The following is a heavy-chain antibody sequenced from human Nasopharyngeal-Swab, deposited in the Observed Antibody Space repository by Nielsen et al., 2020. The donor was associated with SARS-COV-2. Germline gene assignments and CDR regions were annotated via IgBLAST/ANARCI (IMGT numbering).Heavy chain of an antibody. Sequence: GESLKISCKGSGYSFTSYWIGWVGQMPGKGLEWMGIIYPGDSDTRYSPSFQGQVTISADKSISTAYLQWSSLKASDTAMYYCASLYGNYYYGMDVWGQGTTVTVSS. CDR2: IYPGDSDT. D-gene: IGHD4-17*01. V-gene: IGHV5-51*01. CDR3: ASLYGNYYYGMDV. CDR1: GYSFTSYW. J-gene: IGHJ6*02.